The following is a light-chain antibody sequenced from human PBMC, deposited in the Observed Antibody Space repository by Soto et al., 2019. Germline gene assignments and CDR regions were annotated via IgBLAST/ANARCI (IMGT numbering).Light chain of an antibody. CDR1: SSNIGAGYD. Sequence: QSVLTQPPSVSGAPGQRVTISCTGSSSNIGAGYDVHWYQQLPGTAPKLLIYGNSNRPSGVPDRFSGSKSGTSASLAITGLQAPDEADYYCPSYDSSLSGSKVFGGGTKLTVL. V-gene: IGLV1-40*01. CDR2: GNS. CDR3: PSYDSSLSGSKV. J-gene: IGLJ2*01.